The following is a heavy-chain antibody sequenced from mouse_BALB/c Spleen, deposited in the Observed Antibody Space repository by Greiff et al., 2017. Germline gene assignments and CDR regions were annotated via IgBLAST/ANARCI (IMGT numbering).Heavy chain of an antibody. CDR2: IRSKSNNYAT. Sequence: VQLVESGGGLVQPKGSLKLSCAASGFTFNTYAMNWVRQAPGKGLEWVARIRSKSNNYATYYADSVKDRFTISRDDSQSMLYLQMNNLKTEDTAMYYCVRQGVDYWGQGTSVTVSS. CDR3: VRQGVDY. CDR1: GFTFNTYA. V-gene: IGHV10-1*02. J-gene: IGHJ4*01.